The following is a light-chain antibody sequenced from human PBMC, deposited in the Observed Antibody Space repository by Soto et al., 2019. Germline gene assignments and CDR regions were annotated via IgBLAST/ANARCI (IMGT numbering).Light chain of an antibody. J-gene: IGKJ5*01. CDR2: GAS. Sequence: EIVMTQSPASMSVYPGDRATLSCRASQSISSNLAWYQQKPGQAPRLLISGASTRATGIRARFSGSGSGTEFTLTICSLQSEDFAVYYGQHYNNWSTFGQGTRLEI. V-gene: IGKV3-15*01. CDR3: QHYNNWST. CDR1: QSISSN.